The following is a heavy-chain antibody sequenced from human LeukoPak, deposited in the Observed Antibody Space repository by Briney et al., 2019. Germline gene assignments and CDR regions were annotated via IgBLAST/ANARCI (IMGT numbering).Heavy chain of an antibody. D-gene: IGHD3-10*01. CDR2: IKQDGSEK. CDR1: GFTFSSYW. Sequence: GGSLRLSCAASGFTFSSYWMSWVRQAPGKGLEWVANIKQDGSEKYYVDSVKGRFTISRDNAKNSLYLQMNSLRAEDTAVYYCARVGLPYGGYYYYGMDVWGQGTTVTVSS. V-gene: IGHV3-7*01. J-gene: IGHJ6*02. CDR3: ARVGLPYGGYYYYGMDV.